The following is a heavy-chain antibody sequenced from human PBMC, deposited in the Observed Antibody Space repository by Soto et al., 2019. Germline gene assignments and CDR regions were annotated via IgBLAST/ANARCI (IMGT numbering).Heavy chain of an antibody. Sequence: PSETLSLTCTVSGGSISSYYWSWIRQPPGKGLEWIGYIYYSGSTNYNPSLKSRVTISVDTSKNQFSLKLSSVTAADTAVYYCASSHRGYSYGYGARVSAFDIWGQGTMVTVSS. J-gene: IGHJ3*02. V-gene: IGHV4-59*01. D-gene: IGHD5-18*01. CDR1: GGSISSYY. CDR2: IYYSGST. CDR3: ASSHRGYSYGYGARVSAFDI.